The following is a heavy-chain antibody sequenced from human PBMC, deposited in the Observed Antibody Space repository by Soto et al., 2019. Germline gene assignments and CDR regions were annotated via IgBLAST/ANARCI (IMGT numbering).Heavy chain of an antibody. J-gene: IGHJ6*02. CDR2: IYYSGST. Sequence: SETLSLTCTVSGGSISSSSYCWGWIRQPPGKGLEWIGSIYYSGSTYYNPSLKSRVTISVDTSKNQFSLKLSSVTAADTAVYYCARPLVVVAATNGMDVWGQGTTVTVSS. D-gene: IGHD2-15*01. CDR3: ARPLVVVAATNGMDV. V-gene: IGHV4-39*01. CDR1: GGSISSSSYC.